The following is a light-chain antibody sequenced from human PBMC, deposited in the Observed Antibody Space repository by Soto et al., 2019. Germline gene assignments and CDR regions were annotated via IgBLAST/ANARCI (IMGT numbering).Light chain of an antibody. CDR3: QKYNSYPLT. Sequence: IQTTQSPSTLSAAVGDRVTITCRASQSISSWLAWYQQKPGKAPNLLIYKASILESGVPSRFRGSGDGIEFTLTISSLQPDDFATYYCQKYNSYPLTFGGGTKVEIK. CDR1: QSISSW. J-gene: IGKJ4*01. CDR2: KAS. V-gene: IGKV1-5*03.